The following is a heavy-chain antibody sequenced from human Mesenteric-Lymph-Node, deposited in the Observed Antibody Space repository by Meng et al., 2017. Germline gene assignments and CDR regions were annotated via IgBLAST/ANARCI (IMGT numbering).Heavy chain of an antibody. CDR1: GFTFSDYY. V-gene: IGHV3-11*04. CDR2: ISSSGSTI. Sequence: GESLKISCAASGFTFSDYYMSWIRQAPGKGLEWVSYISSSGSTIYYADSVKGRFTISRDNAKNSLYLQMNSLRAEDTAVYYCARDHSGWGNWFDPWGQGTLVTVSS. CDR3: ARDHSGWGNWFDP. D-gene: IGHD3-16*01. J-gene: IGHJ5*02.